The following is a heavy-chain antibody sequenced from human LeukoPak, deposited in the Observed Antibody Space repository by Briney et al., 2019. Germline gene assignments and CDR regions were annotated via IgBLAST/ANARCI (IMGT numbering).Heavy chain of an antibody. CDR2: IYRSGTT. V-gene: IGHV4-4*02. CDR3: ASSSNTRPGY. J-gene: IGHJ4*02. D-gene: IGHD6-13*01. Sequence: SETLSLTCAVSGVSIISTNWWNWVRQPPGKGLEWIGEIYRSGTTTYNASLKSRVGISVDKSKNQFSLTLSSATAADTAVYYCASSSNTRPGYWGQGILVTVSS. CDR1: GVSIISTNW.